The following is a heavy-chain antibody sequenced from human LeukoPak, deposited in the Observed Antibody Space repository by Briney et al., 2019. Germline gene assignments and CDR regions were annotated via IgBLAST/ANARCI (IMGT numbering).Heavy chain of an antibody. V-gene: IGHV4-59*01. J-gene: IGHJ6*02. Sequence: SETLPLTCSVSDGSINSYYWNWIRRPPGKGLEWIGYIYYNGNTNYSPSLKSRVTMSVDTSKNLFSLKVSSVTAADTAVYYCARGRSNYYGMDVWGQGTTITVSS. D-gene: IGHD1-26*01. CDR2: IYYNGNT. CDR3: ARGRSNYYGMDV. CDR1: DGSINSYY.